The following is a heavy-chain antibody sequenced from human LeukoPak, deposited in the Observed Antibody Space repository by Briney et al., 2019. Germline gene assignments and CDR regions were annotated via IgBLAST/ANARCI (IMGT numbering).Heavy chain of an antibody. V-gene: IGHV4-59*12. CDR1: GGSISSYY. CDR2: IYYSGST. D-gene: IGHD3-9*01. Sequence: SETLSLTCTVSGGSISSYYWSWIRQPPGKGLEWIGYIYYSGSTNYNPSLKSRVTISVDTSKNQFSLKLSSVTAADTAVYYCARDQYDILTGYFDYWGQGTLVTVSS. CDR3: ARDQYDILTGYFDY. J-gene: IGHJ4*02.